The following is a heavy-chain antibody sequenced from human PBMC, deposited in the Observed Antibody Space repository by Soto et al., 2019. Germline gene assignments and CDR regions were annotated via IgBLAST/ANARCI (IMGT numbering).Heavy chain of an antibody. CDR1: GYTFTSYY. CDR3: ARDLSSTRYFDY. J-gene: IGHJ4*02. V-gene: IGHV1-46*01. Sequence: PSVKVSCKASGYTFTSYYIHWVRQAPGQGLDWMGMINPSGGSTTYAQKFQGRVTVTRDTSTSTVYMELNSLRSEDTAVYYCARDLSSTRYFDYWGQGTLV. D-gene: IGHD6-6*01. CDR2: INPSGGST.